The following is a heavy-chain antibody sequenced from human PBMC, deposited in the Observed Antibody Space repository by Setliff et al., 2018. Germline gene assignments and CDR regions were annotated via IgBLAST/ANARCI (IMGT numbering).Heavy chain of an antibody. Sequence: ASVKVSCKASGYTFTSYGISWVRQAPGKGLEWMGWINPNGGDTNYAQTFEGRLTLTRDTSIRTTYMELATLRSDDTAVYYCARARHFGMDVWGQGTTVTVSS. J-gene: IGHJ6*02. CDR1: GYTFTSYG. CDR2: INPNGGDT. CDR3: ARARHFGMDV. V-gene: IGHV1-18*01.